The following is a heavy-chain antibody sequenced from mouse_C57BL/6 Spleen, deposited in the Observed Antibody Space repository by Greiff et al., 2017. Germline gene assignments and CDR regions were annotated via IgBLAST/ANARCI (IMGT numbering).Heavy chain of an antibody. V-gene: IGHV1-55*01. CDR2: IYPGSGST. CDR3: ARSTAAQVAWFAY. CDR1: GYTFTSYW. Sequence: QVQLQQPGAELVKPGASVKMSCKASGYTFTSYWITWVKQRPGQGLEWIGDIYPGSGSTNYNEKFKSKATRTVDTSSSTAYMQLSSLTSEDSAVYYCARSTAAQVAWFAYWGQGTLVTVSA. J-gene: IGHJ3*01. D-gene: IGHD3-2*02.